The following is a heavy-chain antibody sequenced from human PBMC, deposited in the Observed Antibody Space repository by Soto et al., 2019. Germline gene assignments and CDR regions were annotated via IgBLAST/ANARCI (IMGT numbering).Heavy chain of an antibody. D-gene: IGHD4-4*01. CDR2: INPSGGST. Sequence: ASEKGSSKASGYTFSTYYMHWVRQAPGQGYEWMGIINPSGGSTTYAQKFQGRVTMTRDTSTTTVYMELSSMKSEDTAVYYCARYDYNGYYFDYWG. CDR3: ARYDYNGYYFDY. V-gene: IGHV1-46*01. CDR1: GYTFSTYY. J-gene: IGHJ4*01.